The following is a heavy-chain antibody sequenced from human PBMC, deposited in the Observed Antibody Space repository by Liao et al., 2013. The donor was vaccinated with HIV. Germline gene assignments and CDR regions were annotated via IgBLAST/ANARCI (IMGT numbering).Heavy chain of an antibody. D-gene: IGHD6-13*01. V-gene: IGHV4-61*02. CDR3: ARDKGSSWPFDAFDI. CDR2: IYTSGST. Sequence: QVQLQESGPGLVKPSQTLSLTCTVSGGSISSGRYGWYWIRQPAGKGLEWIGRIYTSGSTNYNPSLKSRVTISVDTSKKQFSLKLSSVTAADTAVYYCARDKGSSWPFDAFDIWGQGTMVTVSS. CDR1: GGSISSGRYG. J-gene: IGHJ3*02.